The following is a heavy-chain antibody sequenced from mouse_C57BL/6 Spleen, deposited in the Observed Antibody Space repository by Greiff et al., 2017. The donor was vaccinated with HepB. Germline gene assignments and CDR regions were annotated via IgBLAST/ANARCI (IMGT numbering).Heavy chain of an antibody. Sequence: EVKLVESGGGLVKPGGSLKLSCAASGFTFSSYAMSWVRQTPEKRLEWVATISDGGSYTYYPDNVKGRFTISRDNAKNNLYLQMSHLKSEDTAMYYCARDPYYSNYGGYFDYWGQGTTLTVSS. D-gene: IGHD2-5*01. CDR3: ARDPYYSNYGGYFDY. V-gene: IGHV5-4*01. J-gene: IGHJ2*01. CDR1: GFTFSSYA. CDR2: ISDGGSYT.